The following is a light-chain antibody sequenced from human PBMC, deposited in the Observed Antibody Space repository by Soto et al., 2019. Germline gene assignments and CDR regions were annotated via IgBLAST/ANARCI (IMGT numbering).Light chain of an antibody. J-gene: IGLJ1*01. CDR1: SSDIGHYDY. Sequence: QSALTQPASVSGSPGQSITISCTGTSSDIGHYDYVSWYQQHPGKAPKLMIYHVTYRPSGVSNRYSGSKSGNSASLTISGLQADEEADYYCCSLTTSHTYVFGSRTKVTVL. V-gene: IGLV2-14*03. CDR2: HVT. CDR3: CSLTTSHTYV.